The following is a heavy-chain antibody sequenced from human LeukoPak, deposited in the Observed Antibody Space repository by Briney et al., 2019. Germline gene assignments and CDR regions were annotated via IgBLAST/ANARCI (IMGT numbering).Heavy chain of an antibody. CDR3: ARRGTLYWYFDL. V-gene: IGHV4-34*01. D-gene: IGHD3-16*01. Sequence: SETLSLTCAVYGGSFSAYCWSWIRQPPGKGLEWIGEINHCGTTNYNPSLESRVTMSVDTSKNQFSLKLSSVTAADTAVYYCARRGTLYWYFDLWGRGTLVTVSS. J-gene: IGHJ2*01. CDR1: GGSFSAYC. CDR2: INHCGTT.